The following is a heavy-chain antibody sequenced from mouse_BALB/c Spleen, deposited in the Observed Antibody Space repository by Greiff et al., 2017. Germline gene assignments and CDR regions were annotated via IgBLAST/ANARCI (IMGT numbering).Heavy chain of an antibody. CDR3: ARQNGYYGMDY. J-gene: IGHJ4*01. CDR1: GFTFSSYT. Sequence: EVQLVESGGGLVQPGGSLKLSCAASGFTFSSYTMAWVRQTPEKRLEWVAYISNGGGSTYYPDTVKGRFTISRDNAKNTLYLQMSSLKSEDTAMYYCARQNGYYGMDYWGQGTSVTVSA. CDR2: ISNGGGST. V-gene: IGHV5-12-2*01.